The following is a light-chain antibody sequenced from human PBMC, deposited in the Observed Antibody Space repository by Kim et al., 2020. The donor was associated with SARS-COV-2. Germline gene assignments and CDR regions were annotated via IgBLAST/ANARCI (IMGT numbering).Light chain of an antibody. CDR3: QKYTSAPWT. Sequence: ASVGDRVTITCRASQDIANSLAWYQQTPGKVPKVLIYAASTLQSGVPSRFSGSGSGTEFTLTIGSLQTEDVATYFCQKYTSAPWTFGPGTKVDIK. V-gene: IGKV1-27*01. CDR1: QDIANS. CDR2: AAS. J-gene: IGKJ1*01.